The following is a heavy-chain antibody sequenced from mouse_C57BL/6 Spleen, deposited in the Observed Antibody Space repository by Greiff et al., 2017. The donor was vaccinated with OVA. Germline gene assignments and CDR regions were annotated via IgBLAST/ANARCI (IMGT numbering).Heavy chain of an antibody. Sequence: VKLMESGAELVRPGTSVKVSCKASGYAFTNYLIEWVKQRPGQGLEWIGVINPGSGGTNYNEKFKGKATLTADKSSSTAYMQLSSLTSEDSAVYFCARDDGYFFDYWGQGTTLTVSS. D-gene: IGHD2-3*01. CDR3: ARDDGYFFDY. V-gene: IGHV1-54*01. CDR1: GYAFTNYL. CDR2: INPGSGGT. J-gene: IGHJ2*01.